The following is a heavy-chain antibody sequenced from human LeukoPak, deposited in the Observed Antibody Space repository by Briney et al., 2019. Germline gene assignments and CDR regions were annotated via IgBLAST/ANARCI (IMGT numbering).Heavy chain of an antibody. CDR1: GFTFNDYA. Sequence: PGGSLRLSCATSGFTFNDYAMNWVRQAPGKGLEWVSAISSSSSYIYYADSIKGRFTISRDNAENSLYLQMNSLRAVDTAVYFCARGEEKATITALDSWGQGTLVTVSS. J-gene: IGHJ4*02. V-gene: IGHV3-21*01. CDR3: ARGEEKATITALDS. CDR2: ISSSSSYI. D-gene: IGHD5-24*01.